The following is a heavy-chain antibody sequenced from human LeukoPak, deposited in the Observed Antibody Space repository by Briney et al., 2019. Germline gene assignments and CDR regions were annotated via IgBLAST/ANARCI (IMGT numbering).Heavy chain of an antibody. Sequence: GSLRLSCAASGFTFSSYGMHWVRRAPGKGLEWVAVISYDGSNKYYADSVKGRFTISRDNSKNTLYLQMNSLRAEDTAVYYCAREDCSSTSCYYDYWGQGTLVTVSS. CDR1: GFTFSSYG. J-gene: IGHJ4*02. CDR3: AREDCSSTSCYYDY. V-gene: IGHV3-30*03. CDR2: ISYDGSNK. D-gene: IGHD2-2*01.